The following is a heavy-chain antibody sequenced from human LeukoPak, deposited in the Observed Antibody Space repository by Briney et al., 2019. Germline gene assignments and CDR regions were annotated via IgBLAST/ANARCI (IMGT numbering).Heavy chain of an antibody. D-gene: IGHD2-2*01. Sequence: PGGSLRLSCAASGFTFSSYSMNWVRQAPGKGLEWVSSISSSSSYIYYADSVKGRFTISRDNAKNSLYLQMNSLRAEDTAVYYCARAVSSTSCPRYWGQGTLVTVSS. CDR1: GFTFSSYS. V-gene: IGHV3-21*01. J-gene: IGHJ4*02. CDR3: ARAVSSTSCPRY. CDR2: ISSSSSYI.